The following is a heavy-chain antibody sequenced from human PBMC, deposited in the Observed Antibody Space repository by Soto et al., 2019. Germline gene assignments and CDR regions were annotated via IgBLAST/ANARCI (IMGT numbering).Heavy chain of an antibody. CDR1: GRSISSGGYS. J-gene: IGHJ4*02. CDR3: ARVPDY. V-gene: IGHV4-30-2*01. Sequence: QLQLQESGSGLVKPSQTLSLTGAVYGRSISSGGYSWSLIRQPPGKGLEWIGYIYHSGSTYYNPSLKIRVTISLDRSKNQFSLKLRSGTAADTAVYYCARVPDYWGQGTLVTVSA. CDR2: IYHSGST.